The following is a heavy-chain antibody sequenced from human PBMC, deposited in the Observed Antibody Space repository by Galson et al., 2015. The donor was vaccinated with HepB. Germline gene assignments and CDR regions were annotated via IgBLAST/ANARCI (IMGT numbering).Heavy chain of an antibody. CDR3: AKGAFGVVTTIDYYFYYTDV. J-gene: IGHJ6*03. D-gene: IGHD3-3*01. CDR1: GFTFSTYV. CDR2: VSESGGSA. V-gene: IGHV3-23*01. Sequence: SLRLSCAASGFTFSTYVMSWVRQPPGKGLEWVSTVSESGGSANYADSVKGRFIISRDNSKNTLYLQMNSPRVEDTAVYYCAKGAFGVVTTIDYYFYYTDVWGKGTTVTVSS.